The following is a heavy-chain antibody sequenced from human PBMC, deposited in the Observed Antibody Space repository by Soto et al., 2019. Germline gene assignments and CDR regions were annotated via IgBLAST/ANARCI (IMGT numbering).Heavy chain of an antibody. J-gene: IGHJ5*02. V-gene: IGHV1-2*04. CDR3: ARSHYCSGGSCSKLGWFDP. Sequence: ASVKVSCKASGYTFTGYYMHWLRQAPGQGLEWMGWINPNSGGTNYAQKFQGWVTMTRDTSISTAYMELSRLRSDDTAVYYCARSHYCSGGSCSKLGWFDPWGQGTLVTVSS. CDR2: INPNSGGT. CDR1: GYTFTGYY. D-gene: IGHD2-15*01.